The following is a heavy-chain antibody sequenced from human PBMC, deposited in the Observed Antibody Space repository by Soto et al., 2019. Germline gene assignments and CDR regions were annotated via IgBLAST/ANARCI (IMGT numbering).Heavy chain of an antibody. D-gene: IGHD3-3*01. CDR1: GYTFTAYY. Sequence: QVQLVQSGAAVKKPGASVKVSCTASGYTFTAYYLHWVRQAPGHGLEWLGWIDPNSGDTKYAQNFEGWVTMTRDTSINTAYLDLSRLKNDDTAVYYCARTPYYDFWSGYSFDYWGQGTLVSVPS. CDR2: IDPNSGDT. J-gene: IGHJ4*02. CDR3: ARTPYYDFWSGYSFDY. V-gene: IGHV1-2*04.